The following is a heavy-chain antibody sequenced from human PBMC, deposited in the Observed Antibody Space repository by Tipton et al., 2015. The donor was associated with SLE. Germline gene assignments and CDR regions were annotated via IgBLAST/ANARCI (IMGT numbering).Heavy chain of an antibody. CDR2: ISSSGSTI. D-gene: IGHD3-10*01. J-gene: IGHJ5*02. Sequence: GSLRLSCAASGFTFSDYYMSWIRQAPGKGLEWVSYISSSGSTIYYADSVKGRFTISRDNAKNSLYLQMNSLRAEDTALYHCARGPGSLPYWFDPWGQGTLVTVSS. CDR3: ARGPGSLPYWFDP. V-gene: IGHV3-11*01. CDR1: GFTFSDYY.